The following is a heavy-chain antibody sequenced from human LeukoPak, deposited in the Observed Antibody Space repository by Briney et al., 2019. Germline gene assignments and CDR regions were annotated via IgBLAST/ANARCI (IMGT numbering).Heavy chain of an antibody. Sequence: SETLSLTRSVSGGSISSYYWSWIRQPPGKGLEWIGYIYYSGSTNYNPSLKSRVTISVHTSKNQFSLKLRSVTAADTAVHYCARGMYSSSRLVYYYMDVWGKGTTVTVSS. CDR1: GGSISSYY. CDR3: ARGMYSSSRLVYYYMDV. D-gene: IGHD6-6*01. V-gene: IGHV4-59*01. J-gene: IGHJ6*03. CDR2: IYYSGST.